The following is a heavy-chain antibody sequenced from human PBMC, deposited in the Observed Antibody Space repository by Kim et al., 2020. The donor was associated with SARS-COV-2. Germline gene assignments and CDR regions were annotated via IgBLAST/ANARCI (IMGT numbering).Heavy chain of an antibody. Sequence: SETLSLTCTVSGGSISTSGYYWGWIRQPPGMGLDWIGSVFCTGHTYYNPSFKSRLTISVDTSKNQFALKLSFVSADDTAIYYCERQTPPETLASRSFDY. CDR2: VFCTGHT. J-gene: IGHJ4*01. D-gene: IGHD1-1*01. CDR3: ERQTPPETLASRSFDY. V-gene: IGHV4-39*01. CDR1: GGSISTSGYY.